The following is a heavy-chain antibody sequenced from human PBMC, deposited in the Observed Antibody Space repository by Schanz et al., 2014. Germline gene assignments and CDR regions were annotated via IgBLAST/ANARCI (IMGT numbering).Heavy chain of an antibody. V-gene: IGHV3-11*01. CDR3: VRDAYLQIRGTVFDS. D-gene: IGHD1-1*01. J-gene: IGHJ4*02. Sequence: QVQLVESGGGLVKPGGSLRLSCAASRFTFSDHYMAWIRQAPGKGLEWVSIISNTGTFIYYADSVRGRFVISRDNAKSSLFLQMKGLRAEDTAVYYCVRDAYLQIRGTVFDSWGPGNLVTVSS. CDR1: RFTFSDHY. CDR2: ISNTGTFI.